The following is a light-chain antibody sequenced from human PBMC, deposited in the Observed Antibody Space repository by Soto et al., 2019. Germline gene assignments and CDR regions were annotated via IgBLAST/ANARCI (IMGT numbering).Light chain of an antibody. Sequence: EIVMTQSPATLSVSPGERVTLSCRASQSINSNLAWYQQKPGQAPSLLIYCASPRATGVPARFSSSGSGTEFTLTISSVQSEDFAVYYCQQYNDWPRTFCQGTKVELK. CDR2: CAS. CDR3: QQYNDWPRT. CDR1: QSINSN. V-gene: IGKV3-15*01. J-gene: IGKJ1*01.